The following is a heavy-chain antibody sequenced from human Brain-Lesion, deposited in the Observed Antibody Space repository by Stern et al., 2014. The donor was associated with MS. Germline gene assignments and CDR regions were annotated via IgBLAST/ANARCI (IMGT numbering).Heavy chain of an antibody. D-gene: IGHD3-22*01. Sequence: QAQLVESGAEVKKPGASVKVSCKASGYTFISYAMQWVRQAPGQRLEWMGRINGVGGKTKYSHKFQGRVTITRDTSANTVYMELSSLRSEDTAVYYCARDDHRDSSGHYAPFDYWGQGTRVTVSS. CDR1: GYTFISYA. CDR3: ARDDHRDSSGHYAPFDY. V-gene: IGHV1-3*01. CDR2: INGVGGKT. J-gene: IGHJ4*02.